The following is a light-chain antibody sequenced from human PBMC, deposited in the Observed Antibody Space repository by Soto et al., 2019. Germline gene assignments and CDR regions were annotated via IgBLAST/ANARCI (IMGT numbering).Light chain of an antibody. CDR3: QQFDNWPWT. CDR1: QSVSSN. V-gene: IGKV3-15*01. J-gene: IGKJ1*01. CDR2: GTS. Sequence: IVLTQYPATLSVSPGARATLSCRASQSVSSNLAWYQQKPGQSPRLLIYGTSTRATGIPARFSGSGSGTEFTLTISSLQSEDFAVYYCQQFDNWPWTVGQGTKVEI.